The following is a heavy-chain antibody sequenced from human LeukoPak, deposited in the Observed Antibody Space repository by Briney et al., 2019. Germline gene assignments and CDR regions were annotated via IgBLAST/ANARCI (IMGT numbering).Heavy chain of an antibody. Sequence: VASVKVSCKASGYTFTSYAMHWVRQAPGQRLEWMGWINAGYGNTKYSQKFQGRVTITRDTSASTAYMELSSLRSEDTAVYYCARSLGWQQLSPGYWGQGTLVTVSS. D-gene: IGHD6-13*01. CDR2: INAGYGNT. CDR1: GYTFTSYA. J-gene: IGHJ4*02. V-gene: IGHV1-3*01. CDR3: ARSLGWQQLSPGY.